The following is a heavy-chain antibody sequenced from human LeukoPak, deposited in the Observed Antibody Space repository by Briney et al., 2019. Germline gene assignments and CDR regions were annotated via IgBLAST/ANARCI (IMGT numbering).Heavy chain of an antibody. CDR2: ISGSGATT. D-gene: IGHD3-9*01. V-gene: IGHV3-23*01. J-gene: IGHJ4*02. CDR1: GFTFSTCA. Sequence: GGSLRLSCAASGFTFSTCAMSWVRQAPGKGLEWVSSISGSGATTYYVDSVKGRFIISRDNSKNTLYLQMNSLRAEDTAVYYCAKEVSNNILTPFDSRGQGSLVTVSS. CDR3: AKEVSNNILTPFDS.